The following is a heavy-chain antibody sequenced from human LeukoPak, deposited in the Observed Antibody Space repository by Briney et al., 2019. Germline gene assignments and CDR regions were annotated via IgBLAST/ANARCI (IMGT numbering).Heavy chain of an antibody. J-gene: IGHJ4*02. Sequence: PSETLSLTCTVSGGSISGSSYYWGWIRQPPGKGLEWIGSIYYSGSTYYNPSLKSRVTISVDTSKNQFSLKLSSVTAADTAVYYCATVVPAARKRGVPIYYFDYWGQGTLVTVSS. CDR1: GGSISGSSYY. CDR2: IYYSGST. D-gene: IGHD2-2*01. CDR3: ATVVPAARKRGVPIYYFDY. V-gene: IGHV4-39*01.